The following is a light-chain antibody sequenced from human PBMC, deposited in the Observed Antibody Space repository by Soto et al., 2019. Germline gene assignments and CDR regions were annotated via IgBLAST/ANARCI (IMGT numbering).Light chain of an antibody. CDR3: QQYGSSPYT. V-gene: IGKV3-20*01. Sequence: ETVLTQSPGTLSLSPGERATLSCRASQSVSSNYLAWYQQKPGQAPRLLVFGASSRATAIPDRFSGSGSGTDFTLTISRLEPEDFAVYYCQQYGSSPYTFGQGTKLDLK. CDR1: QSVSSNY. J-gene: IGKJ2*01. CDR2: GAS.